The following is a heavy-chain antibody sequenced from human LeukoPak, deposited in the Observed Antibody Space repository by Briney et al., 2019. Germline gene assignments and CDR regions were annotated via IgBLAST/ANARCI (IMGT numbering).Heavy chain of an antibody. CDR2: ISGYNGDT. CDR3: GRDPIGYNNYGAQIDYWGQGTLVTVSSGMDG. Sequence: ASVKVSCKASGYTFNSYGISWVRQAPGQGLEWMGWISGYNGDTDYAQKLQGRVTMTTDTSTSTAYMELRSLRSDDTAVYYCGRDPIGYNNYGAQIDYWGQGTLVTVSSGMDGWGQGTTVTVSS. D-gene: IGHD4/OR15-4a*01. J-gene: IGHJ6*02. CDR1: GYTFNSYG. V-gene: IGHV1-18*01.